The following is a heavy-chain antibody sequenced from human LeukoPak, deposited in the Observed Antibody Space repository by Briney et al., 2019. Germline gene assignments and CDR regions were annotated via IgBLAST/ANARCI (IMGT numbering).Heavy chain of an antibody. D-gene: IGHD4-23*01. CDR3: AREVVTQGVDY. CDR2: INHSGST. J-gene: IGHJ4*02. Sequence: PSETLSLTCAVYGGSFSGYYWNWIRQPPGKGLEWIGEINHSGSTNYNPSLKSRVTISVDTSKNQFSLKLSSVTAADMAMYYCAREVVTQGVDYWGQGTLVTVSS. V-gene: IGHV4-34*01. CDR1: GGSFSGYY.